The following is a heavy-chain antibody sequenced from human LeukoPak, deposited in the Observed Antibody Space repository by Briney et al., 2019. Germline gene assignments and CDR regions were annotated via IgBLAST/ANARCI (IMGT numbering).Heavy chain of an antibody. CDR3: ARQGKIGYCGSASCSFY. V-gene: IGHV4-61*01. Sequence: MTSETLSLTCTVSGVSISSGSYYWSWIRQPPGKGLEWIGYIYYSGSTNYNPSLKSRVTISVDTSKNQFSLKLSSVTAADTAVYYCARQGKIGYCGSASCSFYWGQGTLVTVSS. CDR2: IYYSGST. J-gene: IGHJ4*02. CDR1: GVSISSGSYY. D-gene: IGHD2-2*01.